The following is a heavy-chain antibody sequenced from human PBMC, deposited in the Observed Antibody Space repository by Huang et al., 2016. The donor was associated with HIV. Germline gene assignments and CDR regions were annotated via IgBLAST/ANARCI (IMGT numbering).Heavy chain of an antibody. V-gene: IGHV3-7*01. J-gene: IGHJ6*02. Sequence: VESGGRLVQPGGSIRLSCVGSTFTFGAYWMSWVRQSPGKGLDGVANIKKDESEKYYVESVKGRFNISRDNAKKVLFLEMNNVRVEDTATYYCATKTAAMDIWGQGTTVTVS. CDR1: TFTFGAYW. CDR2: IKKDESEK. CDR3: ATKTAAMDI. D-gene: IGHD1-7*01.